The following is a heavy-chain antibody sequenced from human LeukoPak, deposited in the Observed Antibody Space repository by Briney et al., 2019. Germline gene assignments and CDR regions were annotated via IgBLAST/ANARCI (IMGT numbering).Heavy chain of an antibody. Sequence: EGSLRLSCAASEFTFSSYGMSWVRQAPGKGLEWVANIKQDGSEKYYVDSVKGRFTISRDNAKNSLFLQMNSLRAEDTAVYYCARGNFSSGLFYFDYWGQGTLVTVSS. CDR1: EFTFSSYG. CDR3: ARGNFSSGLFYFDY. V-gene: IGHV3-7*05. CDR2: IKQDGSEK. J-gene: IGHJ4*02. D-gene: IGHD6-19*01.